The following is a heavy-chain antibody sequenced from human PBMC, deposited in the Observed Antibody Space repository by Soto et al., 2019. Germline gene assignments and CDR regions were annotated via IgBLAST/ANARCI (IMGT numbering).Heavy chain of an antibody. CDR3: ARAPDY. V-gene: IGHV4-30-2*01. CDR1: GGSISSGGYS. Sequence: QLQLQESGSGLVKPSQTLSLTCAVSGGSISSGGYSWSWIRQPPGKGLEWIGYIYHSGITYYHPTLKRRVTISVAGSKNQFALQLCAVAAADTAVYYCARAPDYWGQGTLVTVSS. CDR2: IYHSGIT. J-gene: IGHJ4*02.